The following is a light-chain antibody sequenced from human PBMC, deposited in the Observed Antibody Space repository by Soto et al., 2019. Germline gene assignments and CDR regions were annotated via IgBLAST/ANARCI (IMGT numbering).Light chain of an antibody. CDR2: EVS. Sequence: QSALTQPPSASGSPGQSVIISCTGTSTDVGGYNYVSWYQQHPGKAPKLMMFEVSKRPSGVPDRFSGSKFGNTASLTVSGLQAEDEADYYCASYGGNNNVLFGGGTKLTVL. CDR1: STDVGGYNY. CDR3: ASYGGNNNVL. J-gene: IGLJ3*02. V-gene: IGLV2-8*01.